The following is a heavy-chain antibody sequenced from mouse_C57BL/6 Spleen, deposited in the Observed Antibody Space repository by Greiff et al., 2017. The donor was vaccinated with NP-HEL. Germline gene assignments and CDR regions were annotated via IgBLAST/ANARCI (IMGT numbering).Heavy chain of an antibody. V-gene: IGHV1-19*01. CDR3: ARKRVATGYFDV. CDR1: GYTFTDYY. CDR2: INPYNGGT. Sequence: EVQLQQSGPVLVKPGASVKMSCKASGYTFTDYYMNWVKQSHGKSLEWIGVINPYNGGTSYNQKFKGKATLTVDKSSSTAYMELNSLTSEDSAVYYCARKRVATGYFDVWGTGTTVTVSS. J-gene: IGHJ1*03. D-gene: IGHD1-1*02.